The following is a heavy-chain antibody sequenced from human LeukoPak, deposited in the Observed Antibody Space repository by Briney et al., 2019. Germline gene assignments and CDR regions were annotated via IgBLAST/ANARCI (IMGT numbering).Heavy chain of an antibody. CDR1: GFTFSSYE. J-gene: IGHJ6*02. CDR2: ISSSGSTI. D-gene: IGHD1-14*01. Sequence: GGSLRLSCAASGFTFSSYEMNWVRQAPGKGLEWVSYISSSGSTIYYADSVKGRFTISRDNAKNSLYLQMNSLRAEDTAVYCCARRKRSDYYYYYGMDVWGQGTTVTVSS. CDR3: ARRKRSDYYYYYGMDV. V-gene: IGHV3-48*03.